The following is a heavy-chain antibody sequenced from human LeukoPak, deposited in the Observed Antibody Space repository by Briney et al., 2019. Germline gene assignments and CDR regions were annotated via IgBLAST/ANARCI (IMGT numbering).Heavy chain of an antibody. Sequence: SETLSLTCTVSGGSISSSSYYWGWIRQPPGKGLEWIGSIYYSGSTYYNPSLKSRVTISVDTSKYQFSLKLSSVTAADTAVYYCARDQIHCSGGSCYDWFDPWGQGTLVTVSS. V-gene: IGHV4-39*07. CDR1: GGSISSSSYY. J-gene: IGHJ5*02. CDR3: ARDQIHCSGGSCYDWFDP. CDR2: IYYSGST. D-gene: IGHD2-15*01.